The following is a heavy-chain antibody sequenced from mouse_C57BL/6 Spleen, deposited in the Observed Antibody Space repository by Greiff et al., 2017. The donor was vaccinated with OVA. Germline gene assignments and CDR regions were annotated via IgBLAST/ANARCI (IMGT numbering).Heavy chain of an antibody. V-gene: IGHV14-2*01. D-gene: IGHD3-1*01. J-gene: IGHJ4*01. CDR2: IDPEDGET. CDR3: ARSGAYAMDY. Sequence: EVQLQQSGAELVKPGASVKLSCTASGFNIKDYYMHWVKQRTEQGLEWIGRIDPEDGETKYAPKFPGKATITADTSSNTAYLQLSSLTSEDTAVYYCARSGAYAMDYWGQGTSVTVSS. CDR1: GFNIKDYY.